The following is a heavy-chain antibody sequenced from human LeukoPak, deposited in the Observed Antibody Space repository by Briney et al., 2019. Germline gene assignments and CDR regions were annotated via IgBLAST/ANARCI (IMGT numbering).Heavy chain of an antibody. J-gene: IGHJ4*02. CDR1: GLTFSTYS. CDR3: AKDVAPDSGWDLDY. CDR2: IYSSGAKI. V-gene: IGHV3-23*01. D-gene: IGHD6-19*01. Sequence: GGSLRLSCAVSGLTFSTYSMTWVRQGPGKGLEWVSSIYSSGAKIFYADSVKGRFTISRDNSKNMLYLQMNSLRVEDTAVYYCAKDVAPDSGWDLDYWGQGTLVTVSS.